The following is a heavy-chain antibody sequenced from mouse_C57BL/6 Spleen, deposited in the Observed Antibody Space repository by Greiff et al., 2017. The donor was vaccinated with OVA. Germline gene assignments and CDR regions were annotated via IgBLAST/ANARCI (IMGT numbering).Heavy chain of an antibody. V-gene: IGHV1-81*01. CDR2: IYPRSGNT. CDR3: ARGGYDGYYNY. CDR1: GYTFTSYG. Sequence: VKLQESGAELARPGASVKLSCKASGYTFTSYGISWVKQRTGQGLEWIGEIYPRSGNTYYNEKFKGKATLTADKSSSTAYMELRSLTSEDSAVYFCARGGYDGYYNYWGQGTTLTVSS. J-gene: IGHJ2*01. D-gene: IGHD2-3*01.